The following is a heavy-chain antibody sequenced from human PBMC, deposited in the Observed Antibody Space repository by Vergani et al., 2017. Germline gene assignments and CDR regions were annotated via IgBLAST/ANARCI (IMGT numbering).Heavy chain of an antibody. V-gene: IGHV3-23*01. CDR3: AKGEPTYYYDSSGSSNWFDP. CDR1: GFTFSSYA. Sequence: EVQLLESGGGLVQPGGSLRLTCAASGFTFSSYAMSWVRQAPEKGLEWVSTISGSGGSTYYADSVKARFTISRDNFKNTLYLQMNSLRAEDTAVYYCAKGEPTYYYDSSGSSNWFDPWGQGTLVTVSS. CDR2: ISGSGGST. D-gene: IGHD3-22*01. J-gene: IGHJ5*02.